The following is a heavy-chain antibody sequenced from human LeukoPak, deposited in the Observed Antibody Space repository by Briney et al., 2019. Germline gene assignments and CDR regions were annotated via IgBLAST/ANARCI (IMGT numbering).Heavy chain of an antibody. D-gene: IGHD1-1*01. Sequence: GGSLRLSCAASGFTFSRWGMHWVRQAPGKGLEWVAVIWYDGTNKYYADSVKGRFTISRDNSKNTLYLQMNSLRAEDTAVYYCAKDVTTGTLALDYWGQGTLVTVSS. CDR2: IWYDGTNK. CDR3: AKDVTTGTLALDY. J-gene: IGHJ4*02. CDR1: GFTFSRWG. V-gene: IGHV3-33*06.